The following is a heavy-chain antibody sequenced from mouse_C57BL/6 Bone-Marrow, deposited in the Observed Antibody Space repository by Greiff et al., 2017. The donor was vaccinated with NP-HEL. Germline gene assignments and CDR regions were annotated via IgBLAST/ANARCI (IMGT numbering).Heavy chain of an antibody. V-gene: IGHV1-69*01. J-gene: IGHJ2*01. CDR3: ARDPYYYGSSYDYFDY. Sequence: QVQLQQPGAELVMPGASVKLSCKASGYTFTSYWMHWVKQRPGQGLEWIGEIDPSDSYTNYNQKFKGKSTLTVDKSSSTAYMQLSSLTSGDSAVYYCARDPYYYGSSYDYFDYWGQGTTLTVSS. CDR2: IDPSDSYT. D-gene: IGHD1-1*01. CDR1: GYTFTSYW.